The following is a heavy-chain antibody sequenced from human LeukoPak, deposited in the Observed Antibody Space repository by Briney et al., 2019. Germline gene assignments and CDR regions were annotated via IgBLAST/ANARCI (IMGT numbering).Heavy chain of an antibody. V-gene: IGHV4-39*01. Sequence: SETLSLTCTVSGGSISSSSYYWGWIRQPPGKGLEWIGSISYIRTTYYNLSLRGRVTISVDTSNNQFSLNVNSVTAADTAVYYCARHCARHNGYNSGFDYFYMDVWGKGTTVTVSS. D-gene: IGHD5-24*01. CDR3: ARHCARHNGYNSGFDYFYMDV. J-gene: IGHJ6*03. CDR1: GGSISSSSYY. CDR2: ISYIRTT.